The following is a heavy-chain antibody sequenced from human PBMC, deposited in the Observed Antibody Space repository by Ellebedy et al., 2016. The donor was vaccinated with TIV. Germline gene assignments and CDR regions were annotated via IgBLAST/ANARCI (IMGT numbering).Heavy chain of an antibody. V-gene: IGHV1-46*01. CDR1: GYTFTSYY. CDR3: ARGPLSGGSAGSYYYYGMDV. CDR2: INPSGGST. J-gene: IGHJ6*02. D-gene: IGHD3-10*01. Sequence: ASVKVSCXASGYTFTSYYMHWVRQAPGQGLEWMGIINPSGGSTSYAQKFQGRVTITRDTSASTAYMELSSLRSEDTAVYYCARGPLSGGSAGSYYYYGMDVWGQGTTVTVSS.